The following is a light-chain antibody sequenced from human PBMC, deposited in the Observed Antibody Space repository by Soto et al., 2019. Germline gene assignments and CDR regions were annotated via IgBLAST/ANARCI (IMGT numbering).Light chain of an antibody. V-gene: IGKV1-27*01. CDR1: QGIRHY. J-gene: IGKJ1*01. CDR2: EAS. CDR3: QNFDSAPQT. Sequence: DIQMAQSPSTLSGSVGDRVTITCRASQGIRHYVAWYQQKPGKVPKLLIYEASNLQSGVPSRFRGGGSGTEFTLTISSLQPEDVATYYCQNFDSAPQTFGQGTKVDIK.